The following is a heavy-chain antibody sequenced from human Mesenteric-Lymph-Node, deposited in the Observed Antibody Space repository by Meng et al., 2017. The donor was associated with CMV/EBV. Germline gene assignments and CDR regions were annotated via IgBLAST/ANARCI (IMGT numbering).Heavy chain of an antibody. D-gene: IGHD3-22*01. Sequence: QLQLQESGPGLVKPSETLSLTCTVSGGSISSSSYCWGWIRQPPGKGLEWIGSIYYSGSTYYNPSLKSRVTISVDTSKNQFSLKLSSVTAADTAVYYCARDGDYYDSSGYNPFDYWGQGTLVTVS. CDR3: ARDGDYYDSSGYNPFDY. V-gene: IGHV4-39*07. CDR2: IYYSGST. CDR1: GGSISSSSYC. J-gene: IGHJ4*02.